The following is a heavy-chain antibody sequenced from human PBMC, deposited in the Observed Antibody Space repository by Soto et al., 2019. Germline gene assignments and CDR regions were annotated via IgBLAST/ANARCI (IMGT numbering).Heavy chain of an antibody. CDR1: GYTFTSYG. V-gene: IGHV1-18*01. CDR2: ISAYNGNT. D-gene: IGHD3-3*01. CDR3: AKTLYDFWSGQNWFDP. J-gene: IGHJ5*02. Sequence: ASVKVSCKASGYTFTSYGISWVRQAPGQGLEWTGWISAYNGNTNYAQKLQGRVTMTTDTSTSTAYMELRSLRSDDTAVYYCAKTLYDFWSGQNWFDPWGQGTLVTVSS.